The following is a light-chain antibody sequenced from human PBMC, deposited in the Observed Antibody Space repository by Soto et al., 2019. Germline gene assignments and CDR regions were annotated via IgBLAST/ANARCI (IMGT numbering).Light chain of an antibody. Sequence: EIVLPQSPVTVSLSAGGVASRXXRASQSVSSSYLAWYQQKPGQAPRLXXYGAYSRATGIPDRFSGSGSGTDFTLTISRLEPEDFAVYYCQQYGSSPPLTFGGGTKVDIK. CDR2: GAY. V-gene: IGKV3-20*01. J-gene: IGKJ4*01. CDR3: QQYGSSPPLT. CDR1: QSVSSSY.